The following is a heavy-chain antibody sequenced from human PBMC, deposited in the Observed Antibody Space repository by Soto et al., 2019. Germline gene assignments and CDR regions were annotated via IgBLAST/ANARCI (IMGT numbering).Heavy chain of an antibody. V-gene: IGHV1-2*02. CDR1: GFSFTGYY. CDR3: AKDLTRQLAYWLDP. J-gene: IGHJ5*02. D-gene: IGHD3-16*01. CDR2: INAHSGGT. Sequence: ASVKVSCKASGFSFTGYYIHWLRQAPGQGLEWMGWINAHSGGTEYAQKFQGRVTLIRDTSIATAYLTLTGLTSDDTALYYCAKDLTRQLAYWLDPWGQGTQVTVYS.